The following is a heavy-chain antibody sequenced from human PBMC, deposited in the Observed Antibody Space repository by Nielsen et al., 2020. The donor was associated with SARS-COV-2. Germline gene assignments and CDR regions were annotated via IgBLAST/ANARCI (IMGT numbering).Heavy chain of an antibody. J-gene: IGHJ6*02. V-gene: IGHV4-31*03. CDR3: VRDTLAHGLDV. CDR1: AASIRNSRYY. Sequence: SQTLSLTCSVAAASIRNSRYYWTWVRQPPGRGPEWIGIIHYTGSANYSPSLKSRLSMSLEASRNQFSLSVKSMTAADSAEYYCVRDTLAHGLDVWGQGITVTVSS. CDR2: IHYTGSA.